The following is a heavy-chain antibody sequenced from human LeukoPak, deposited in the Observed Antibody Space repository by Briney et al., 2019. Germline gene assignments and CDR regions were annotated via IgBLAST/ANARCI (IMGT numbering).Heavy chain of an antibody. CDR1: GGSFSGYY. CDR2: INNSGST. J-gene: IGHJ4*02. V-gene: IGHV4-34*01. Sequence: SETLSLTCAVYGGSFSGYYWSRIRQPPGKGLEWIGEINNSGSTNYNPSLKSRVTISVDTSKNQFSLKLSSVTAADTAVYYCARGGGVVVVPAAINLYYFDYWGQGTLVTVSS. CDR3: ARGGGVVVVPAAINLYYFDY. D-gene: IGHD2-2*01.